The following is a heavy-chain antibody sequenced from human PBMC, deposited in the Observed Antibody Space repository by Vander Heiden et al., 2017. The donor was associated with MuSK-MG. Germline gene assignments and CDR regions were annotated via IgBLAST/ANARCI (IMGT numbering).Heavy chain of an antibody. Sequence: EVQLVESGGGLVQPGGSLRLSCAASGFTVSSNYMSWVRQAPGKGLEWVSVIYSGGSTYYADAVKGRFTISRDNSKNTMYLQMKRMRAEDTAVYYSATDGTMIDHAFDIWGQGTMVTVYS. CDR3: ATDGTMIDHAFDI. CDR1: GFTVSSNY. D-gene: IGHD3-22*01. J-gene: IGHJ3*02. CDR2: IYSGGST. V-gene: IGHV3-66*01.